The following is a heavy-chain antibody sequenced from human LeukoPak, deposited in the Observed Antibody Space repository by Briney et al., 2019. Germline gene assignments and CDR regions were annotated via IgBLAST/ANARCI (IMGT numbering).Heavy chain of an antibody. J-gene: IGHJ4*02. D-gene: IGHD3-22*01. CDR2: IYYSGST. Sequence: SETLSLTCTVSGGSISSSSYYWGWIRQPPGKGLEWIGSIYYSGSTYYNPSLKSRVTISVDTSKNQFSLKLSSVTAADTAVYYCARDYDEGGFDYWGQGTLVTVSS. CDR3: ARDYDEGGFDY. CDR1: GGSISSSSYY. V-gene: IGHV4-39*07.